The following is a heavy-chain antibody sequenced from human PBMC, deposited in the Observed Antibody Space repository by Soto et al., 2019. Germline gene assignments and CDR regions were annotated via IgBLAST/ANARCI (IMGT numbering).Heavy chain of an antibody. CDR1: GFTYTTYY. Sequence: QVQLVQSGAEAKEPGASVNVSCKASGFTYTTYYMHWVRQAPGQGLEWMGIINPSGAYAYYAQKFQGRLTMTRVTSTSTVYMELSSLRSEDTAVYYCASSLLVVSPFDSWGQGTLVAVSS. CDR3: ASSLLVVSPFDS. D-gene: IGHD3-22*01. J-gene: IGHJ4*02. V-gene: IGHV1-46*01. CDR2: INPSGAYA.